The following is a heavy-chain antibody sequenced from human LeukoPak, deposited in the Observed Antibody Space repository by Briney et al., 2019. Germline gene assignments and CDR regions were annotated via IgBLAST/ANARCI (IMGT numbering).Heavy chain of an antibody. CDR3: GRLYSGSYYFADYFDY. CDR1: GVSISNSSYY. V-gene: IGHV4-39*01. CDR2: IYYSGST. D-gene: IGHD1-26*01. J-gene: IGHJ4*02. Sequence: PSETLSLTCTVSGVSISNSSYYWGWIRQPPGKGLEWIGSIYYSGSTYYNPSLKSRVTISVDTSKNQFSLKLSSVTDAHTAVYYCGRLYSGSYYFADYFDYWGQGTLVTVSS.